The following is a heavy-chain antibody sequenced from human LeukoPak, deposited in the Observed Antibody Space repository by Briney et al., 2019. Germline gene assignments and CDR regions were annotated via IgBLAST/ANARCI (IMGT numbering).Heavy chain of an antibody. Sequence: SETLSLTCTVSGGSISRYYWSWIRQPPGKGLEWIGYIYYSGSTNYNPSLKSRVTISVDTSKNQFSLKLSSVTAADTAVYYCARSPDYYDSSGYYHNWFDPWGQGTLVTVSS. J-gene: IGHJ5*02. CDR3: ARSPDYYDSSGYYHNWFDP. CDR2: IYYSGST. CDR1: GGSISRYY. V-gene: IGHV4-59*01. D-gene: IGHD3-22*01.